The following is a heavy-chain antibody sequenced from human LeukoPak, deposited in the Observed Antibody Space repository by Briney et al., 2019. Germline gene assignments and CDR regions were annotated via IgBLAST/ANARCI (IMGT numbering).Heavy chain of an antibody. V-gene: IGHV3-15*01. D-gene: IGHD4-23*01. Sequence: SGGSLRLSCAGSNIFFPNAWLSWVRQAPGKGREWVGRFKSEIDGGTIDYAASIKDRFTISRDDPRNTLYLHMDSLQIEDTAVYFCTTESGKGGSWGQGTLVTVSS. CDR3: TTESGKGGS. CDR1: NIFFPNAW. J-gene: IGHJ5*02. CDR2: FKSEIDGGTI.